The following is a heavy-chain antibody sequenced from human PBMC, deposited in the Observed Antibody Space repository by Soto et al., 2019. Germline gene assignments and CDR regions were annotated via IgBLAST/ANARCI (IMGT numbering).Heavy chain of an antibody. V-gene: IGHV4-34*01. CDR3: ARGPFFTIFGVVMAYYYYGMDV. CDR2: INHSGST. Sequence: QVQLQQWGAGLLKPSETLSLTCAVYGGSFSGYYWSWIRQPPGKGLEWIGEINHSGSTNYNPSLKSRVTISVDTSKNQFSLKLSSVTAADTALYYCARGPFFTIFGVVMAYYYYGMDVWGQGTTVTVSS. CDR1: GGSFSGYY. J-gene: IGHJ6*02. D-gene: IGHD3-3*01.